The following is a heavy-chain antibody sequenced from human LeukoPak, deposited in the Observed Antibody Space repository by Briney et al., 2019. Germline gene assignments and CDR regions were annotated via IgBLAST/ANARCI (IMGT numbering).Heavy chain of an antibody. D-gene: IGHD3-9*01. CDR1: GGSISSYF. Sequence: PSETLSLTCIVSGGSISSYFWSWIRQPPGKGLEWIGYISNSGSTNYNPSLKSRVTISADTSKNQFSPKLSSVTAADTAVYYCARRGGTRYFDWLPPANWFDPWGQGTLVTVSS. CDR2: ISNSGST. V-gene: IGHV4-59*01. J-gene: IGHJ5*02. CDR3: ARRGGTRYFDWLPPANWFDP.